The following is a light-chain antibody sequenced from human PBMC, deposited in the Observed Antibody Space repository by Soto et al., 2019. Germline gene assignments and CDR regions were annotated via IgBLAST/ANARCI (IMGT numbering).Light chain of an antibody. Sequence: DMQMTQSPSTLSASVGDRVIITCRASQTINNNYLAWYQQKPGKAPKVLIYKASSLQSGVPPRFSGSGSGTEFTLTISSLQPDDFATYYCQQYNGYSQTFGQGTKVDIK. CDR1: QTINNNY. V-gene: IGKV1-5*03. J-gene: IGKJ1*01. CDR2: KAS. CDR3: QQYNGYSQT.